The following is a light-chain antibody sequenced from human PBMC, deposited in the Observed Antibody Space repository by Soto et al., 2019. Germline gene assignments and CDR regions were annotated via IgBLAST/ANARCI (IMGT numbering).Light chain of an antibody. CDR1: QDISNY. CDR3: QQYNSYSGT. Sequence: IQMTQSPSSLSASVGGRGTLTCQASQDISNYLNWYQQKPGKAPKLLIYDASSLESGVPSRFSGSGSGTEFTLTISSLQPDDFATYYCQQYNSYSGTFGQGTKVDIK. CDR2: DAS. J-gene: IGKJ1*01. V-gene: IGKV1-5*01.